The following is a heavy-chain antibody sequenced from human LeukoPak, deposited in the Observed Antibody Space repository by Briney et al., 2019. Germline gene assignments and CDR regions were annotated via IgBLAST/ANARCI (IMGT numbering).Heavy chain of an antibody. CDR1: GYTFTSYA. J-gene: IGHJ6*02. CDR2: INTNTGNP. Sequence: GASVKVSCKASGYTFTSYAMNWVRQAPGQGLEWMGWINTNTGNPTYAQGFTGRFVFSLDTSVSTAYLQISSLKAEDTAVYYCARLYCGGDCYPTLYYYYGMDVWGQGTTVTVSS. D-gene: IGHD2-21*02. V-gene: IGHV7-4-1*02. CDR3: ARLYCGGDCYPTLYYYYGMDV.